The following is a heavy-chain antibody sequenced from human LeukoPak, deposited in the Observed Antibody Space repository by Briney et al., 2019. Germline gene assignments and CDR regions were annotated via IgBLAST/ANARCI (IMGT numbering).Heavy chain of an antibody. CDR3: VRGGLHYYDSSGYVY. V-gene: IGHV3-72*01. CDR2: VRNKANSYST. CDR1: GFTFSSYA. D-gene: IGHD3-22*01. J-gene: IGHJ4*02. Sequence: PGGSLRLSCAASGFTFSSYAMSWVRQAPGKGLEWVGRVRNKANSYSTEYAASVKGRFTISRDDSKNSLYLQMNSLKTEDTAVYFCVRGGLHYYDSSGYVYWGQGTLVTVSS.